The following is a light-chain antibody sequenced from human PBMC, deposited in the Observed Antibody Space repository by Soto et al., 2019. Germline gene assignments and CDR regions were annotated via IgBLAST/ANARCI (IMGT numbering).Light chain of an antibody. Sequence: EVVMTQSPLSLPVTLGPPASISCRSNQSLVHLDGIAYFSWFQQRPGRSPRRRIYKVSNRDSVVPASLLGSASGSDFALKISMVEAEAVGVYYCMQGTHWPITFGQGTRLEI. CDR3: MQGTHWPIT. CDR1: QSLVHLDGIAY. J-gene: IGKJ5*01. CDR2: KVS. V-gene: IGKV2-30*02.